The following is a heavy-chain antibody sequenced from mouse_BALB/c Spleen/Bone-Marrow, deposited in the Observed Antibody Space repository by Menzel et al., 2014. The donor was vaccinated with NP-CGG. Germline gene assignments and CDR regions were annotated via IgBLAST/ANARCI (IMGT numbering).Heavy chain of an antibody. CDR2: IAPGSGNI. Sequence: DLVKPGASVKLSCKASGYTFTSYWINWVKQRPGQGLEWIGRIAPGSGNIYYNEMFKVKATLTVDASSSTAYIQLSSLSSEDSAVYFCARSYYVSSPDAMEIWGQGTSVTVSS. CDR3: ARSYYVSSPDAMEI. CDR1: GYTFTSYW. V-gene: IGHV1S41*01. J-gene: IGHJ4*01. D-gene: IGHD1-1*01.